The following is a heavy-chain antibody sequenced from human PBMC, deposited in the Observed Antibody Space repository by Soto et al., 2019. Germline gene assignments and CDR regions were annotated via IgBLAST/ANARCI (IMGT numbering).Heavy chain of an antibody. CDR1: GFTFSSYA. J-gene: IGHJ4*02. Sequence: EVQLLESGGGLVQPGGSLRLSCAASGFTFSSYAMSWVRQAPGKGLEWVSAISGSGGSTYYADSVKGRFTISRDNSKNTLYLQMNGLRAEDTAVYYCAKDLDGSYYLDYWGQGTLVTVSS. CDR3: AKDLDGSYYLDY. CDR2: ISGSGGST. V-gene: IGHV3-23*01. D-gene: IGHD1-26*01.